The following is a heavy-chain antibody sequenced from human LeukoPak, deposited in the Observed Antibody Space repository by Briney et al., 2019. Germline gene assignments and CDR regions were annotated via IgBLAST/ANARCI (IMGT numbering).Heavy chain of an antibody. CDR3: AKGLSYSKYYDFWSGSGTFDY. V-gene: IGHV3-23*01. CDR1: GFTFSSYW. Sequence: GGSLRLSCAASGFTFSSYWMSWVRQAPGKGLEWVSAISGSGGSTYYADSVKGRFTISRDNSKNTLYLQMNSLRAEDTAVYYCAKGLSYSKYYDFWSGSGTFDYWGQGTLVTVSS. CDR2: ISGSGGST. D-gene: IGHD3-3*01. J-gene: IGHJ4*02.